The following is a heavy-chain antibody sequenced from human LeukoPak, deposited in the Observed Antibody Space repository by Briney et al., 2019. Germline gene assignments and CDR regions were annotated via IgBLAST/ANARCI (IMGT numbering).Heavy chain of an antibody. CDR3: ARESGYKGLGFDY. V-gene: IGHV3-48*01. CDR2: ISSSSSTI. J-gene: IGHJ4*02. D-gene: IGHD5-12*01. Sequence: GGSLRLSCAASGFTFSTYTMNWVRQAPGKGLEWVSYISSSSSTIYYADSVEGRSTISRDNAKNSLYLQMNSLRAEDTAVYYCARESGYKGLGFDYWGQGTLVTVSS. CDR1: GFTFSTYT.